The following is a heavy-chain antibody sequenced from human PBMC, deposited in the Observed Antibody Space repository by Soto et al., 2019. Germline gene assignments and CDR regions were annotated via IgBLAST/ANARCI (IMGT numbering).Heavy chain of an antibody. CDR1: GFTFSTYG. Sequence: QVQLVESGGGVVQPGRSLRLSCAASGFTFSTYGMHWVRQAPGKGLEWVAVIWYDGSDKYYADSVKGRFTMSRDNSKNTLYLQMNSLRAEDTAVYYCARASGPFDYWGQGTLVTVSS. CDR3: ARASGPFDY. D-gene: IGHD2-8*02. J-gene: IGHJ4*02. CDR2: IWYDGSDK. V-gene: IGHV3-33*01.